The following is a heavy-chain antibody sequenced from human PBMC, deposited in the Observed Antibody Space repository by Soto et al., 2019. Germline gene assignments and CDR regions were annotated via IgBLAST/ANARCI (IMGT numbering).Heavy chain of an antibody. Sequence: EVQLVESGGGLVKPGGSLRLSCAASGFTFSSYSMNWVRQAPGKGLEWVSSISSSSSYIYYADSVKGRFTISRDNAKNSLYLQMNRLRAEDTAVYYCARDVGGGCSGGSCYYYYMDVWGKGTTVTVSS. D-gene: IGHD2-15*01. CDR2: ISSSSSYI. J-gene: IGHJ6*03. CDR3: ARDVGGGCSGGSCYYYYMDV. V-gene: IGHV3-21*01. CDR1: GFTFSSYS.